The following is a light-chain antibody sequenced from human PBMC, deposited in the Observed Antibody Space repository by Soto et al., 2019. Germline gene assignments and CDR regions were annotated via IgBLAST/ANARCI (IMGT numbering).Light chain of an antibody. CDR1: QSVSSN. Sequence: EMVMTQSPGTLSVSPGERATLSCRASQSVSSNLASYQQKPGQAPRLLIYDASNRATGIPARFSGSGSETDFTLTISRLEPEDFAVNYCQQYGTTSITFGQGTRLEIK. V-gene: IGKV3-20*01. CDR2: DAS. J-gene: IGKJ5*01. CDR3: QQYGTTSIT.